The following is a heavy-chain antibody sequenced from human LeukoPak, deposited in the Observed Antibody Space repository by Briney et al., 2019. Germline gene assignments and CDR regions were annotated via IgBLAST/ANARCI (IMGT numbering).Heavy chain of an antibody. D-gene: IGHD6-6*01. CDR1: GGSISRYY. J-gene: IGHJ4*02. CDR3: ARFRLDGIAAPN. Sequence: SETLSLTCTVSGGSISRYYWSWIRQPPGKGLEWIGYIYYSGSTNYNPSLKSRVTISVDTSKNQFSLKLSSVTAADTAVYYCARFRLDGIAAPNWGQGTLVTVSS. CDR2: IYYSGST. V-gene: IGHV4-59*01.